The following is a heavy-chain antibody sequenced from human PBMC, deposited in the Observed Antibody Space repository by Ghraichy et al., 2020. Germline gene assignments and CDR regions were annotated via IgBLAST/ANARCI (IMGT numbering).Heavy chain of an antibody. CDR3: ARTSHYDSSGYYYYYGMDV. CDR1: GFTVSSNY. D-gene: IGHD3-22*01. V-gene: IGHV3-66*01. Sequence: GGSLRLSCAASGFTVSSNYMSWVRQAPGKGLEWVSVIYSGGSTYYADSVKGRFAISRDNSKNTLYLQMNSLRAEDTAVYYCARTSHYDSSGYYYYYGMDVWGQGTTVTVSS. J-gene: IGHJ6*02. CDR2: IYSGGST.